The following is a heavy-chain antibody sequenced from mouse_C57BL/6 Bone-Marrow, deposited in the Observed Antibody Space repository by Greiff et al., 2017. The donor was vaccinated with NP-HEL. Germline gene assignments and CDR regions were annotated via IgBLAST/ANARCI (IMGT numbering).Heavy chain of an antibody. V-gene: IGHV5-15*01. D-gene: IGHD4-1*01. CDR3: ARHGLGLWDFDV. Sequence: EVKLLESGGGLVQPGGSLKLSCAASGFTFSDYGMAWVRQAPRKGPEWVAFISNLAYSIYYADTVTGRFTISRENAKNTLYLEMGSLRSEDTAMYDCARHGLGLWDFDVWGTGTTVTVSS. CDR1: GFTFSDYG. CDR2: ISNLAYSI. J-gene: IGHJ1*03.